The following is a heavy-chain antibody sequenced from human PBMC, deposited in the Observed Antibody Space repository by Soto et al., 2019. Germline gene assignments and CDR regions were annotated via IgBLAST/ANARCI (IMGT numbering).Heavy chain of an antibody. J-gene: IGHJ4*02. CDR1: GGSISSGGYY. CDR3: ARRYGYYFDY. D-gene: IGHD3-9*01. CDR2: IYYSGST. V-gene: IGHV4-61*08. Sequence: PSETLSLTCTVSGGSISSGGYYWSWIRQLPGKGLEWIGYIYYSGSTNYNPSLKSRVTISVDTSKNQLSLKLSSVTAADTAVYYCARRYGYYFDYWGQGTLVTVSS.